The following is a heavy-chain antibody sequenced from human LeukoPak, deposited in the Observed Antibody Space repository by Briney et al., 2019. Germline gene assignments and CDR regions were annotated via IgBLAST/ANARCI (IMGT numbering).Heavy chain of an antibody. V-gene: IGHV1-69*13. CDR2: IIPIFGTA. J-gene: IGHJ4*02. Sequence: GASVKVSCKASGGTFSSYAISWVRQAPGQGLEWMGGIIPIFGTANHAQKFQGRVAITADESTSTAYMELSSLRSEDTAVYYCARGGSYYDSSGYYYAFDYWGQGTLVTVSS. CDR1: GGTFSSYA. CDR3: ARGGSYYDSSGYYYAFDY. D-gene: IGHD3-22*01.